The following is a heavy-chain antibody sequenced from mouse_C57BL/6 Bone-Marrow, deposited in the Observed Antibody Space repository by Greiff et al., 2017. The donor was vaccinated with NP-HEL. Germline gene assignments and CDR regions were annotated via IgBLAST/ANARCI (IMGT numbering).Heavy chain of an antibody. CDR1: GYSITSGYY. CDR3: ARVYYDYDGGSY. V-gene: IGHV3-6*01. CDR2: ISYDGSN. D-gene: IGHD2-4*01. J-gene: IGHJ3*01. Sequence: ESGPGLVKPSQSLSLTCSVTGYSITSGYYWNWIRQFPGNKLEWMGYISYDGSNNYNPSLKNRISITRDTSKNQFFLKLNSVTTEDTATYYCARVYYDYDGGSYWGQGTLVTVSA.